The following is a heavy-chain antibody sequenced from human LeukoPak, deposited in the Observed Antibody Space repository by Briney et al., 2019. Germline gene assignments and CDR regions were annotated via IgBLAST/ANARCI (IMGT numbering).Heavy chain of an antibody. D-gene: IGHD1-26*01. V-gene: IGHV3-21*01. J-gene: IGHJ3*02. CDR3: ASMGRIIVGATMGDAFDI. CDR1: GFTFSSYS. CDR2: ISSSSSYI. Sequence: GGSLRLSCAASGFTFSSYSMNWVRQAPGKGLEWVSSISSSSSYIYYADSVKGRFTISRDNAKNSLYLQMNSLRAGDTAVYYCASMGRIIVGATMGDAFDIWGQGTMVTVSS.